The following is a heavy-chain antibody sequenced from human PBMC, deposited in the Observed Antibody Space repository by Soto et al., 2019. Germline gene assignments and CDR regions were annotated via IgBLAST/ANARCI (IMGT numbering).Heavy chain of an antibody. CDR1: GGSISSYY. CDR3: ARDSGDYPLRWYFDL. Sequence: QVQLQESGPGLVKPSETLSLTCTVSGGSISSYYWSWIRQPPGKGLEWIGYIYYSGSTNYNPSLKSRVTISVDTSKNQFSLKLSSVTAADTAVYYCARDSGDYPLRWYFDLWGRGTLVTVSS. V-gene: IGHV4-59*01. J-gene: IGHJ2*01. D-gene: IGHD4-17*01. CDR2: IYYSGST.